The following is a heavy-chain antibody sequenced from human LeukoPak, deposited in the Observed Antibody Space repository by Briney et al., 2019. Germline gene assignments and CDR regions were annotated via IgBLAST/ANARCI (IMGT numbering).Heavy chain of an antibody. CDR3: AAGYSSGWCSDY. D-gene: IGHD6-19*01. V-gene: IGHV3-23*01. Sequence: SGGSLRLSCAASGSTFSSYAMSWVRQAPGKGLEWVSAISGSGGSTYYADSVKGRFTISRDISKNTLHLQMNSLRAEDTAVYYCAAGYSSGWCSDYWGQENLGTVSS. J-gene: IGHJ4*02. CDR2: ISGSGGST. CDR1: GSTFSSYA.